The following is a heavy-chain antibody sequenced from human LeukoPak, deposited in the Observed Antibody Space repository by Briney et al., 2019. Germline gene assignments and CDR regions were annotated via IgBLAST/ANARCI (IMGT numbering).Heavy chain of an antibody. CDR2: INTSGST. D-gene: IGHD6-19*01. V-gene: IGHV4-4*07. Sequence: SETLSLTCTVSGGSISNYYWSWIRQPAGKGLEWIGRINTSGSTNYNPSLESRVTMSADTSKNQFSLQLSSVTATDTAVYYCARGRAVAEYWGQGILVTVSS. J-gene: IGHJ4*02. CDR3: ARGRAVAEY. CDR1: GGSISNYY.